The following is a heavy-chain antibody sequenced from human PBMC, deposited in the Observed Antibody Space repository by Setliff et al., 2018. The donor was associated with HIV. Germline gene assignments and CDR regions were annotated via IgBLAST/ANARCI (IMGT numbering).Heavy chain of an antibody. CDR2: IIPILGIP. Sequence: GASVKVSCKASGGIVSINWVRQAPGQRLEWMGGIIPILGIPNYAQKFQGRVTITADKSTTTVYMELSSLGSEDTAVYYCARDPYDTSENPYDPWGQGTLVTVSS. J-gene: IGHJ5*02. D-gene: IGHD3-16*01. V-gene: IGHV1-69*10. CDR1: GGIVS. CDR3: ARDPYDTSENPYDP.